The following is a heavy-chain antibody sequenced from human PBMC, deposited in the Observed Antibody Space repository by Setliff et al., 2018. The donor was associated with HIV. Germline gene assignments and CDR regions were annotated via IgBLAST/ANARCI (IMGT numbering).Heavy chain of an antibody. CDR3: ARGHEWLRN. V-gene: IGHV4-59*01. Sequence: KASETLSLTCTVSGDSIRNDYWTWIRQSPEKGLEWIAYISYTGGTNYNPSLKSRVTLSLDASKNQISLKLRSVIAADTAMYYCARGHEWLRNWGQGTLVTVS. CDR1: GDSIRNDY. CDR2: ISYTGGT. D-gene: IGHD5-12*01. J-gene: IGHJ4*02.